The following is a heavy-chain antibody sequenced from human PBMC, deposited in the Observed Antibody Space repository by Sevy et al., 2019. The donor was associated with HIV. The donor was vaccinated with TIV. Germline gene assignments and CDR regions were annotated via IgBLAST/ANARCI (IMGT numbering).Heavy chain of an antibody. CDR2: INPYSGET. J-gene: IGHJ4*02. CDR3: ARELRGFGGSDPGDY. V-gene: IGHV1-2*02. D-gene: IGHD5-12*01. Sequence: ASVKVSCKASGYSFSGYYMNWVRQAPGQGLEWMGWINPYSGETNYAQNFQGRVTMTRDTSINTAYMELSRLTSDDTAVYYCARELRGFGGSDPGDYWGQGTLLTVSS. CDR1: GYSFSGYY.